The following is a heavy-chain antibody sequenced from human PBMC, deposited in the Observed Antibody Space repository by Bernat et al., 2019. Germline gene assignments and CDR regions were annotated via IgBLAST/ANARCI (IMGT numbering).Heavy chain of an antibody. V-gene: IGHV3-30*01. Sequence: QVQLVASGGGVVQPGRSLRLSCAASGFTFSSYAMHWVRQAPGKGLEWVAVISYDGSNKYYADSVKGRFIISRDNSKNTLYLQMNSLRAEDTAVYYCSQGGTIFGVVTIDYWGQGTLVTVSS. J-gene: IGHJ4*02. CDR2: ISYDGSNK. CDR3: SQGGTIFGVVTIDY. D-gene: IGHD3-3*01. CDR1: GFTFSSYA.